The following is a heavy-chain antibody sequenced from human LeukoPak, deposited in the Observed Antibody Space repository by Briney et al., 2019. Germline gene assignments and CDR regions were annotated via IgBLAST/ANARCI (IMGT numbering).Heavy chain of an antibody. CDR1: GGIFSSYG. CDR2: IIPMFGAT. V-gene: IGHV1-69*05. CDR3: ARGSYSDYIFDY. Sequence: SVKVSCKASGGIFSSYGINWVRQAPGQGLEWMGRIIPMFGATNYAQKFQGRITVTTDESTSTAYMELSSLRSEDTAVYYCARGSYSDYIFDYWGQGTLVTVSS. J-gene: IGHJ4*02. D-gene: IGHD4-11*01.